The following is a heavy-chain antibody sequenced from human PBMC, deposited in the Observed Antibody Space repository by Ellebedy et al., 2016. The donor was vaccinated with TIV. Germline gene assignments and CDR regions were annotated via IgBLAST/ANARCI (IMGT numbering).Heavy chain of an antibody. CDR3: AREAISYATSGYYFDY. Sequence: GESLNISCAASGFTFSNYCMGWVRQAPGKGLEWVANIKQGGSDIHYAASVKGRFTISRDKATSSLYLQMNSLRAEDTAVYYCAREAISYATSGYYFDYWGKGTLVTVSS. CDR1: GFTFSNYC. V-gene: IGHV3-7*01. J-gene: IGHJ4*02. CDR2: IKQGGSDI. D-gene: IGHD3-16*01.